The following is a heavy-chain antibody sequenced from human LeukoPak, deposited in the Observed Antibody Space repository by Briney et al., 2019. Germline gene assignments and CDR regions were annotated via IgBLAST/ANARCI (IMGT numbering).Heavy chain of an antibody. V-gene: IGHV3-23*01. D-gene: IGHD1-20*01. J-gene: IGHJ4*02. Sequence: GGSLRLSCAASGFTFTSYAMSWVRQAPGKGLEWVSVLTGDGNTYYADSVKGRFTNSRDDSKNTLSLQMNSLRAEDTAVYFCAKVKWKLIGYFDYWGQGTLVTVSS. CDR1: GFTFTSYA. CDR2: LTGDGNT. CDR3: AKVKWKLIGYFDY.